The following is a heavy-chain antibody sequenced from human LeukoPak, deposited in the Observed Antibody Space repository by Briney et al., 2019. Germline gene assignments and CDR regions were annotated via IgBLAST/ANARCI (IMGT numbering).Heavy chain of an antibody. CDR1: GFSLSTSGMC. CDR3: ARISYHDSIGYYPDY. CDR2: IDWDDDK. J-gene: IGHJ4*02. D-gene: IGHD3-22*01. V-gene: IGHV2-70*01. Sequence: SGPTLVNPTQTLTLTCTFSGFSLSTSGMCVSWIRQPPGKALEWLALIDWDDDKYYSTSLKTRLTISKDTSNNQVVLTMTNMDPVDTARYYCARISYHDSIGYYPDYWGQGTLVTVSS.